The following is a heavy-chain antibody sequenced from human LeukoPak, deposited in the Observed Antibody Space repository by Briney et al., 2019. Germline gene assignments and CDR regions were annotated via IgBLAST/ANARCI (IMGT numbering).Heavy chain of an antibody. D-gene: IGHD6-13*01. CDR2: IYYSGST. J-gene: IGHJ4*02. Sequence: SQTLSLTCTVSGGSISSGGYYWSWIRQHPGKGLEWIGYIYYSGSTYYNPSLKSRVTISVDTSKNQFSLKLSSVTAADTAVYYCARGGYSSSWYYFDYWGQGTLVTVSS. V-gene: IGHV4-31*03. CDR1: GGSISSGGYY. CDR3: ARGGYSSSWYYFDY.